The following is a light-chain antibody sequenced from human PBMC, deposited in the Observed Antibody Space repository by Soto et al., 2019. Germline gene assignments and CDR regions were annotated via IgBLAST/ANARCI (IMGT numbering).Light chain of an antibody. CDR3: QQYGSSPT. V-gene: IGKV3-20*01. Sequence: ELVMTQSPAALTVSPGERVTHSYRASQSISRSVLAWYQHRPGQSPRLLIYATSSRATGIPDRFTGGGAGTGFTLTISRLEPEDSAVYYCQQYGSSPTFGGGTKVDI. CDR2: ATS. CDR1: QSISRSV. J-gene: IGKJ4*01.